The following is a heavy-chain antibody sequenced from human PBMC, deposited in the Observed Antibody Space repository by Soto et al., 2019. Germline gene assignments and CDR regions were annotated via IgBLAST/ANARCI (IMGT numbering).Heavy chain of an antibody. D-gene: IGHD3-16*01. V-gene: IGHV1-3*01. Sequence: GASVKVSCKASGYPFTGYYMHWVRQAPGQGLEWMGWINAGNGNTKYSQKFQGRVTITRDTSASTAYMELSSLRSEDTAVYYCARSPGGRGSYDYWGQGTLVTVSS. CDR3: ARSPGGRGSYDY. CDR1: GYPFTGYY. J-gene: IGHJ4*02. CDR2: INAGNGNT.